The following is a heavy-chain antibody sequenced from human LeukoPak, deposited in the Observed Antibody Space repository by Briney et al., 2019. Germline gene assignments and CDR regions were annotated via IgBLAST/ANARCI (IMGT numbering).Heavy chain of an antibody. D-gene: IGHD2-2*01. V-gene: IGHV4-59*08. CDR3: ASAHRYCSSTSCPYYYYYYMDV. Sequence: KPSETLSLTCTVSGGSISSYYWSWIRQPPGKGLEWIGYIYYSGSTNYNPSLKSRVTISVDTSKNQFSLKLSSVTAADTAVYYCASAHRYCSSTSCPYYYYYYMDVWGKGTTVTVSS. J-gene: IGHJ6*03. CDR2: IYYSGST. CDR1: GGSISSYY.